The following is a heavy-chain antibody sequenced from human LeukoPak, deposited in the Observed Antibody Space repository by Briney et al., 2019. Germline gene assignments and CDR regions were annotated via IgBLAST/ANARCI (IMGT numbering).Heavy chain of an antibody. D-gene: IGHD3-16*01. Sequence: GGSLRLSCAASGFTFNDYYMSWIRQAPGKGLEWVSGISGGGVTTYYAGSVKGRFTISRDNSKNTLYLQMNSPRADDTAIYYCARNQQLGGHSYYYYGMDVWGQGTTVTVSS. CDR1: GFTFNDYY. J-gene: IGHJ6*02. CDR2: ISGGGVTT. CDR3: ARNQQLGGHSYYYYGMDV. V-gene: IGHV3-23*01.